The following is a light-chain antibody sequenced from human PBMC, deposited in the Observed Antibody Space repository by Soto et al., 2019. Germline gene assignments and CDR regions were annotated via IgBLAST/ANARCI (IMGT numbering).Light chain of an antibody. V-gene: IGKV3-20*01. CDR3: QQYCSSGT. CDR2: GAS. Sequence: EIVLTQSPGTLSLSPGETATLSCMASRSVSSSYLAWYQQKPGQAPRLLIYGASSRAAGIPDRFSGSGSGTDFTLTISRLEPEDFAVYYCQQYCSSGTFGQGTKVDIK. CDR1: RSVSSSY. J-gene: IGKJ1*01.